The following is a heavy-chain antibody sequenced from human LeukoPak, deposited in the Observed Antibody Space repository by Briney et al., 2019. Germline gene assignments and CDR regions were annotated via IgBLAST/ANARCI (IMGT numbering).Heavy chain of an antibody. V-gene: IGHV3-53*01. Sequence: PGGSLRLSCAASGFTVSSNYMSWVRQAPGKGLEWVSVIYSGGSTYYADSVEGRFTISRDNSKNTLYLQMNSLRAEDTAVYYCAREGIAVAGTSMDYWGQGTLVTVSS. J-gene: IGHJ4*02. CDR1: GFTVSSNY. CDR2: IYSGGST. CDR3: AREGIAVAGTSMDY. D-gene: IGHD6-19*01.